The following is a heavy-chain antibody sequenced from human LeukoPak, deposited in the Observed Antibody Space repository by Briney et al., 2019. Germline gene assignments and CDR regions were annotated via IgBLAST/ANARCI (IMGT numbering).Heavy chain of an antibody. CDR3: ARQSRSAWYVFDF. CDR1: GYSFTSNL. J-gene: IGHJ4*02. V-gene: IGHV5-10-1*01. Sequence: DSLKVSGQGSGYSFTSNLISWVRQMPGKGLELKGRIHPTDSYTSYSPSFQGHVTISTDKSITTAFLQWSSLRASDTAIYYCARQSRSAWYVFDFWGQGTLVTVSS. CDR2: IHPTDSYT. D-gene: IGHD6-19*01.